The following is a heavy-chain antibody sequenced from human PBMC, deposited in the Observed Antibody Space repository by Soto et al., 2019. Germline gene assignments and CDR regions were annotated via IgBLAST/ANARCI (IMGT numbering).Heavy chain of an antibody. J-gene: IGHJ4*02. CDR1: GFTFSSYE. V-gene: IGHV3-48*03. CDR3: ARGYSIDY. CDR2: ISSSGSTI. D-gene: IGHD5-18*01. Sequence: EVQLVESGGGLVQPGGSLRLSCAASGFTFSSYEMNWVRQAPGKGLEWVSYISSSGSTIYYADSVKGRFTISRDDAKNALYLQMNTLRTEDTAVYFCARGYSIDYWGQGTLVTVSS.